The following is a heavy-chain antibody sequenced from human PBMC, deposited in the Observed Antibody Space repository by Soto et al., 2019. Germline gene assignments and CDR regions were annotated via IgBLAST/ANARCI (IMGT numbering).Heavy chain of an antibody. D-gene: IGHD6-13*01. CDR1: GYTFTSYG. CDR3: ARAEIIAAAGDFDY. Sequence: ASVKVSCKASGYTFTSYGISWVRQAPGQGLEWMGWISAYNGNTNYAQKLQGRVTMTTDTSTSTAYMELRSLRSDDTAAYYCARAEIIAAAGDFDYWGQGTLVTVSS. V-gene: IGHV1-18*01. CDR2: ISAYNGNT. J-gene: IGHJ4*02.